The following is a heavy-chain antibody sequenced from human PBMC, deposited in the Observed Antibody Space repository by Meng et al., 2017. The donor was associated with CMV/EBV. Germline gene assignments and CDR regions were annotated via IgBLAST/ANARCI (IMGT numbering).Heavy chain of an antibody. CDR1: GGSFSGYY. D-gene: IGHD6-19*01. CDR3: ARGYSSSSVRYSSGWYGSYYYYGMDV. Sequence: SETLSLTCAVYGGSFSGYYWSWIRQPPGKGLEWIGEINHSGSTNYNPSLKSRVTISVDTSKNQFSLKLSSVTAADTAVYYCARGYSSSSVRYSSGWYGSYYYYGMDVWGQGTTVTVS. CDR2: INHSGST. J-gene: IGHJ6*02. V-gene: IGHV4-34*01.